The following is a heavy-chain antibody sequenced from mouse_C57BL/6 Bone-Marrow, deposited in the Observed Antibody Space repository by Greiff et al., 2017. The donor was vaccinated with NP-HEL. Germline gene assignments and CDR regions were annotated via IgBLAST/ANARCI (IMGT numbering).Heavy chain of an antibody. J-gene: IGHJ1*03. D-gene: IGHD1-1*01. V-gene: IGHV8-6*01. Sequence: QVTLKVSGPGILQPSQTLSLTCSFSGFSLSTSGMGVSWIRQPSGKDLEWLAHIYWDDDKPSNPSLKSQPRISKDTSNNQVCLKITTVDTVDTATYYCARSTVVDYWYFDVWGTGTTVTVSS. CDR1: GFSLSTSGMG. CDR3: ARSTVVDYWYFDV. CDR2: IYWDDDK.